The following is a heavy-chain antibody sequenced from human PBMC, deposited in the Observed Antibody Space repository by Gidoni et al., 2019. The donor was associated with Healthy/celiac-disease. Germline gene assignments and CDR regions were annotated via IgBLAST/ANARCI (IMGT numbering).Heavy chain of an antibody. CDR2: ISYDGSNK. D-gene: IGHD2-15*01. CDR3: AKDRDGSGIDY. CDR1: GFTFSSYG. J-gene: IGHJ4*02. Sequence: QVQLVESGGGVVQPGRSLRLSCAASGFTFSSYGMHWVRQAPGKGLEWVAVISYDGSNKYYADSVKGRFTIARDNSKNTLYLQMNSLRAEDTAVYYCAKDRDGSGIDYWGQGTLVTVSS. V-gene: IGHV3-30*18.